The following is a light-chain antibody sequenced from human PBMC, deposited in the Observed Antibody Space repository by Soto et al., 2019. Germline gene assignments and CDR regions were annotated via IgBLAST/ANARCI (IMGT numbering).Light chain of an antibody. V-gene: IGKV1-9*01. J-gene: IGKJ2*01. CDR2: AAS. CDR3: QQLNSWS. CDR1: QGISSY. Sequence: DLQLTQSPSFLSASVGDRVTITCRASQGISSYLAWYQQKPGKAPKLLIYAASTLQSGVPSRFSGSGSGTEFTLTISSLQPEDFATYYCQQLNSWSFGQGTKLEIK.